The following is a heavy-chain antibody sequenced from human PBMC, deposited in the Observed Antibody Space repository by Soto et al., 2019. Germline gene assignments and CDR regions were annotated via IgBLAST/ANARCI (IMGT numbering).Heavy chain of an antibody. Sequence: PSETLCLTCTVSGGSINTIYCSWVRQTAGKGLEWIGRTLPSASTSCNPSLDSRGAMSVHTSRNHLSLNWISVTSAYIAVYYCAREGSYSAYNFAHDIHFWSFDFWGQGARVAFSS. J-gene: IGHJ4*02. D-gene: IGHD5-12*01. CDR1: GGSINTIY. CDR2: TLPSAST. CDR3: AREGSYSAYNFAHDIHFWSFDF. V-gene: IGHV4-4*07.